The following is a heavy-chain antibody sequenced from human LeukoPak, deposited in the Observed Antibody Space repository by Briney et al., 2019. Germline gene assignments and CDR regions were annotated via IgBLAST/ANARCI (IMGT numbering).Heavy chain of an antibody. CDR3: ARVRTSGAPIYYYYYMDV. J-gene: IGHJ6*03. V-gene: IGHV4-61*02. CDR1: GGSISSGSYY. Sequence: SETLSLTCTVSGGSISSGSYYWSWIRQPAGKGLEWIGRIYTSGSTNYNPSLKSRVTISVDTSKNQFSLKLSSVTAADTAVYYCARVRTSGAPIYYYYYMDVWGKGTTVTISS. CDR2: IYTSGST. D-gene: IGHD3-16*01.